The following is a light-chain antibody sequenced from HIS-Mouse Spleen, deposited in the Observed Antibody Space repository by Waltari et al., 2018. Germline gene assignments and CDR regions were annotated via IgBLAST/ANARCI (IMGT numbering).Light chain of an antibody. CDR1: SSNIGSNY. Sequence: QSVLTQPPSASGTPGQRVTISCSGSSSNIGSNYVYWYQQLPETAPNLLIYGNNPRPPGFPDRCSGSKSGTSASLAISGLRSEDEADYYCAAWDDSLSGYVFGTGTKVTVL. CDR3: AAWDDSLSGYV. V-gene: IGLV1-47*01. J-gene: IGLJ1*01. CDR2: GNN.